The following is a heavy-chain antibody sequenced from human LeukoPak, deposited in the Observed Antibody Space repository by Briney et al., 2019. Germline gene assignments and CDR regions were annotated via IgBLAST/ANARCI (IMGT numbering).Heavy chain of an antibody. J-gene: IGHJ6*02. Sequence: GGSLRLSCAASGFTFSSYAMSWVRQAPGKGLEWVANIRQDGSEKYYVDSVXGRFTISRDNAKNSLYLQMNSLRAEDTAEYYCXXDTVQQLPNYYYYGMDVWGQGTTVTVSS. CDR1: GFTFSSYA. CDR3: XXDTVQQLPNYYYYGMDV. D-gene: IGHD6-13*01. V-gene: IGHV3-7*01. CDR2: IRQDGSEK.